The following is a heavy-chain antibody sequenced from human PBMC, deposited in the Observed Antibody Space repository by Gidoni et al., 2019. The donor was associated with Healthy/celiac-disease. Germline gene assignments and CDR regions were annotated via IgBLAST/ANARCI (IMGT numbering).Heavy chain of an antibody. Sequence: QVQLQESVPGLVKPSETLSLTCTVSGGSVSSGSYYWSWIRQPPGKGLEWIGYIYYSGSTNYNPSLKSRVTISVDTSKNQFSLKLSSVTAADTAVYYCARDLAAAGYYYYYGMDVWGQGTTVTVSS. CDR1: GGSVSSGSYY. D-gene: IGHD6-13*01. V-gene: IGHV4-61*01. CDR2: IYYSGST. CDR3: ARDLAAAGYYYYYGMDV. J-gene: IGHJ6*02.